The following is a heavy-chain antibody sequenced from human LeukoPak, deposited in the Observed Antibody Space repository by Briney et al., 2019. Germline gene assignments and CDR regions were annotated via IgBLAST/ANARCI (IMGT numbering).Heavy chain of an antibody. CDR3: ARDSHYYGSGSYLGFDP. Sequence: ASVKVSCKASGYTFTRYGISWVRQAPGQGLEWMGWISGYNGNTNYAEKLQGRVTMTTDTSTSTVYMELRSLRSDDTTVYYCARDSHYYGSGSYLGFDPWGQGTLVTVSS. CDR2: ISGYNGNT. D-gene: IGHD3-10*01. J-gene: IGHJ5*02. CDR1: GYTFTRYG. V-gene: IGHV1-18*01.